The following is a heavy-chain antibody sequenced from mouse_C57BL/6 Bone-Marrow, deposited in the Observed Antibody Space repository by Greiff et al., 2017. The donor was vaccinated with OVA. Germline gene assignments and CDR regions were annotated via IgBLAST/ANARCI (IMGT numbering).Heavy chain of an antibody. CDR2: ISNGGGST. CDR1: GFTFSDYY. J-gene: IGHJ1*03. D-gene: IGHD2-4*01. Sequence: EVHLVESGGGLVQPGGSLKLSCAASGFTFSDYYMYWVRQTPEKRLEWVAYISNGGGSTYYPDTVKGRFTISRDNAKNTLYLQMSRLKSEDTAMYYCARHGYDYDRDWYFDVWGTGTTVTVSS. CDR3: ARHGYDYDRDWYFDV. V-gene: IGHV5-12*01.